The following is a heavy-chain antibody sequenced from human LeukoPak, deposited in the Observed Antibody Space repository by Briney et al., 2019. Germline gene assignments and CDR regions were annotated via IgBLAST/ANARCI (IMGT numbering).Heavy chain of an antibody. J-gene: IGHJ4*02. D-gene: IGHD1-26*01. CDR1: GFTLSSYA. Sequence: PGGSLGLSCAASGFTLSSYAMSWVRQAPGKGLECVSTISGGGDSTYYADSVKGRFTISRDKSKNTLYLQMDSLRAEDTAVYYCAKGREGYSGSYTPFDSWGQGTLVTVSS. CDR3: AKGREGYSGSYTPFDS. V-gene: IGHV3-23*01. CDR2: ISGGGDST.